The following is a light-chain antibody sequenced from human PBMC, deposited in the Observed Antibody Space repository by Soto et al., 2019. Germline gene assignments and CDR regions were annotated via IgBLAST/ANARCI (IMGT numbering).Light chain of an antibody. J-gene: IGKJ1*01. Sequence: EVTQPPSTLSASVGDRVTSTCRASQSISSLLSWYQQKPGKAPMLLIYDASSLESGVPSRFSGSGSGTEFALTISIVQPDDVTTYCCQHYNGYSRPFGQRTK. CDR1: QSISSL. V-gene: IGKV1-5*01. CDR3: QHYNGYSRP. CDR2: DAS.